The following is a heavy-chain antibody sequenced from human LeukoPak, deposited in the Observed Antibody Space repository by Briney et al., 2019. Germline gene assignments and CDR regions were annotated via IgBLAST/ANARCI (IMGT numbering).Heavy chain of an antibody. CDR3: ASFIAVAGTEFDY. V-gene: IGHV1-46*01. J-gene: IGHJ4*02. Sequence: ASVTVSCKASVYTFTNYYMHWVRQAPGQGLEWVGIINPSGGSTSYAQKFQGRLTMTRDTSTSTVYMDLSSLRSEDTAVYYCASFIAVAGTEFDYWGQGTLVTVSS. CDR1: VYTFTNYY. D-gene: IGHD6-13*01. CDR2: INPSGGST.